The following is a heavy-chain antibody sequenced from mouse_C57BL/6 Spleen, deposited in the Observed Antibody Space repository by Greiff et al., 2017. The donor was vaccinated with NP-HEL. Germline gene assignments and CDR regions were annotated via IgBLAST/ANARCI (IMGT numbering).Heavy chain of an antibody. CDR2: IWSGGST. CDR3: ARIYDYDGRYYAMDY. V-gene: IGHV2-2*01. Sequence: QVQLKESGPGLVQPSQSLSITCTVSGFSLTSYGVHWVRQSPGKGLEWLGVIWSGGSTDYNAAFISRLSISKDNSKSQVFFKMNSLQADYTAIYYCARIYDYDGRYYAMDYWGQGTSVTVSS. CDR1: GFSLTSYG. J-gene: IGHJ4*01. D-gene: IGHD2-4*01.